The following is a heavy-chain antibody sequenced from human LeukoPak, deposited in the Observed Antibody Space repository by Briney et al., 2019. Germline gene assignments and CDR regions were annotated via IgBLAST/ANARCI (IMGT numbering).Heavy chain of an antibody. J-gene: IGHJ4*02. V-gene: IGHV5-51*01. CDR3: ARGRWDIVVVVAARGKYYFDY. Sequence: GEXLKISFKGSGYSFTSYWIGWVRQMPGKGLEWMGIIYPGDSDTRYSPSFQGQVTISDDKSISTAYLQWSSLKASDTAMYYCARGRWDIVVVVAARGKYYFDYWGQGTLVTVSS. D-gene: IGHD2-15*01. CDR1: GYSFTSYW. CDR2: IYPGDSDT.